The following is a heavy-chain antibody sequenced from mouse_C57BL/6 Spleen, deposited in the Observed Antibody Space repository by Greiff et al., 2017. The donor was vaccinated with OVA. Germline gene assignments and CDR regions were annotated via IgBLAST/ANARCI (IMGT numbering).Heavy chain of an antibody. CDR1: GFTFSDYG. J-gene: IGHJ4*01. V-gene: IGHV5-17*01. CDR2: ISSGSSTI. CDR3: ARALTGTTGAMDY. Sequence: EVKLMESGGGLVKPGGSLKLSCAASGFTFSDYGMHWVRQAPEKGLEWVAYISSGSSTIYYADTVKGRFTISRDNAKNTLFLQMTSLRSEDTAMYYCARALTGTTGAMDYWGQGTSVTVSS. D-gene: IGHD4-1*01.